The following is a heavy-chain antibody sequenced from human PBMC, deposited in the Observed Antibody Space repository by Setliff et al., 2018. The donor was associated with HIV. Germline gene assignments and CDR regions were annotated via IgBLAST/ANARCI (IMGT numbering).Heavy chain of an antibody. V-gene: IGHV4-34*01. Sequence: PSETLSLTCAVYGGSFSGYYWSWIRQPPGKGLEWIGEINHRGSTNYNPSLESRVTISVDTSKNQFSLKLSSVTAADTAVYYCARGGYYYDSSGYGRLDYWGQGTLVTVSS. CDR3: ARGGYYYDSSGYGRLDY. CDR1: GGSFSGYY. CDR2: INHRGST. J-gene: IGHJ4*02. D-gene: IGHD3-22*01.